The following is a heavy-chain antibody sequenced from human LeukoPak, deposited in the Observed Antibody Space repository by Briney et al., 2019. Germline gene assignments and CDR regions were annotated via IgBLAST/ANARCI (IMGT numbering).Heavy chain of an antibody. CDR2: TFYRSKWYN. D-gene: IGHD2-21*02. Sequence: SQTLSHTCAISGDSVSSNSATWNWIRQSPSSGLEWLGRTFYRSKWYNEYAVSVKSRIIVNPDTSTNHFSLQLNSVTPEDTAVYYCARYVTGAFDIWGLGTIVTVSS. CDR1: GDSVSSNSAT. J-gene: IGHJ3*02. CDR3: ARYVTGAFDI. V-gene: IGHV6-1*01.